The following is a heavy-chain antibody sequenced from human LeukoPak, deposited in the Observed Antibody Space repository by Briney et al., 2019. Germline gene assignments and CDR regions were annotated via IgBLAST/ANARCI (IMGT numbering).Heavy chain of an antibody. CDR1: GFTFSSYA. V-gene: IGHV3-23*01. Sequence: GGSLRLSCAASGFTFSSYAMSWVRQAPGKGLEWVSAISGSGGSTYYADSVKGRFTISRDNSKNTLYLQMNSLRAEDTAVYYCANILSIVVAGTGYSSGFDYWGQGTLVTVSS. CDR3: ANILSIVVAGTGYSSGFDY. D-gene: IGHD6-19*01. J-gene: IGHJ4*02. CDR2: ISGSGGST.